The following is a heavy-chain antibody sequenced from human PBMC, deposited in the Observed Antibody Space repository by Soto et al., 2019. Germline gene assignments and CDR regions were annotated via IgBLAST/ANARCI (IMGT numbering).Heavy chain of an antibody. J-gene: IGHJ3*02. D-gene: IGHD3-22*01. CDR1: GFTFSSYA. CDR3: AGGKTITMIVVVINAFDI. V-gene: IGHV3-23*01. Sequence: GGSLRLSCAASGFTFSSYAMSWVRQAPGKGLEWVSAISGSGGSTYYADSVKGRFTISRDNSKNTLYLQMNSLRAEDTAVYYCAGGKTITMIVVVINAFDIWGHGTMVTVSS. CDR2: ISGSGGST.